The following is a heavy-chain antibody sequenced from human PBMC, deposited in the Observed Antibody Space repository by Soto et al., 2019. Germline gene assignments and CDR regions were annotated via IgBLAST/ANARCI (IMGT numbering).Heavy chain of an antibody. Sequence: EVQLVESGGGLVQPGRSLRLSCAASGFTFDDYAMHWVRQAPGKGLEWVSGISWNSGSIGYADSVKGRFTISRDNAKNYLYLQMNSLRAEDTALYYCAKGGSSGWYFDYWGQGTLVTVSS. CDR1: GFTFDDYA. D-gene: IGHD6-19*01. J-gene: IGHJ4*02. V-gene: IGHV3-9*01. CDR2: ISWNSGSI. CDR3: AKGGSSGWYFDY.